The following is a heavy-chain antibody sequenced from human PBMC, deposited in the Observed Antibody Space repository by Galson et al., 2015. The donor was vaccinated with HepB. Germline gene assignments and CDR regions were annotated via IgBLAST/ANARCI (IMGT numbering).Heavy chain of an antibody. CDR3: VKDMVRGVLYSDAFDI. J-gene: IGHJ3*02. CDR2: ISSNGGST. CDR1: GFTFSSYA. V-gene: IGHV3-64D*09. D-gene: IGHD3-10*01. Sequence: SLRLSCAASGFTFSSYAMHWVRQAPGKGLEYVSAISSNGGSTHYADSVKGRFTISRDNSKNTLYLQMSSLRAEDTAVYYCVKDMVRGVLYSDAFDIWGQGTMVTVSS.